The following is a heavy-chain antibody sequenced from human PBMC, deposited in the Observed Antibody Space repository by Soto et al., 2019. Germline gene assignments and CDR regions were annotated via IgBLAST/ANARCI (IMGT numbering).Heavy chain of an antibody. J-gene: IGHJ6*02. D-gene: IGHD3-10*01. V-gene: IGHV3-53*01. CDR1: GFTVTSYY. CDR3: ARDYYYGSGNYYRADYYHYGMDV. Sequence: GGSLRLSCAASGFTVTSYYMSWVRQAPGKGLEWVSLIYTGGNTNYADSVKGRFTISRDNSKNTLYLQMNSLRAEDMAVYYCARDYYYGSGNYYRADYYHYGMDVWGQGTTVTVSS. CDR2: IYTGGNT.